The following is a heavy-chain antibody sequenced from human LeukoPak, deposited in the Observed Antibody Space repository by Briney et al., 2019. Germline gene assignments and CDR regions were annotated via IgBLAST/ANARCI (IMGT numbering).Heavy chain of an antibody. V-gene: IGHV3-30*03. CDR2: ISYDGSNK. CDR1: GFTFSSYG. D-gene: IGHD5-18*01. CDR3: ARVPWLRLIDTAMVMEDDAFDI. J-gene: IGHJ3*02. Sequence: GGSLRLSCAASGFTFSSYGMHWVRQAPGKGLEWVTVISYDGSNKYYADSVKGRFTISRDNSKNTLYLQMNSLRAEDTAVYYCARVPWLRLIDTAMVMEDDAFDIWGQGTMVTVSS.